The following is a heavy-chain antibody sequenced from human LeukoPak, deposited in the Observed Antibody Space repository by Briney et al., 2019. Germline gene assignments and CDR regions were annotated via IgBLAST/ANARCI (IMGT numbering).Heavy chain of an antibody. V-gene: IGHV3-23*01. D-gene: IGHD3-10*01. CDR1: GFTSSGYA. CDR2: ISGSGDGT. Sequence: PGGSLRLSCAASGFTSSGYAMSWVRQAPGKGLEWVSAISGSGDGTYYADSVKGRFTISRDNSKNTLFLQMNSLRAEDTAVYYCAKAGVLTLVRGVIVDYWGQGTLVTVSS. CDR3: AKAGVLTLVRGVIVDY. J-gene: IGHJ4*02.